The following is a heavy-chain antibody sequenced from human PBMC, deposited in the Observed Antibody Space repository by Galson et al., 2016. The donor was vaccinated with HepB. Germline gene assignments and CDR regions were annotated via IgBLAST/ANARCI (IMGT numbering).Heavy chain of an antibody. D-gene: IGHD2-2*01. CDR3: ARDGGVGYCSSTSCHMDV. CDR2: IWYDGSNK. J-gene: IGHJ6*02. Sequence: SLRLSCAASGFTFSSYGMHWVRQAPGKGLEWVAVIWYDGSNKYYADSVKGRFTISRDNSKNTFYLQMNSLRAEDTAVYYCARDGGVGYCSSTSCHMDVWGQGTTVTVFS. V-gene: IGHV3-33*01. CDR1: GFTFSSYG.